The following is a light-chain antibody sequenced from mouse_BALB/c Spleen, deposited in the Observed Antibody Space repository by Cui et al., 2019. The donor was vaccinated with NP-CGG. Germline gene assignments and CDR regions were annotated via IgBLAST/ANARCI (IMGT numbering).Light chain of an antibody. CDR3: ALWYSNHWV. Sequence: AVVTQSSALTTSPGEAVTLTCRSSTGAVTTTNYANWVQEKPDHFFTGLIGGTNNRAPGVPAKFSGSLIGDKAALTITGAQTEDEAIYFCALWYSNHWVFGGGTKLTVV. CDR2: GTN. J-gene: IGLJ1*01. CDR1: TGAVTTTNY. V-gene: IGLV1*01.